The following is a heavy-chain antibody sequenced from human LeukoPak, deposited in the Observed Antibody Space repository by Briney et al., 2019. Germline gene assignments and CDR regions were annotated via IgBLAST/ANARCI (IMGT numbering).Heavy chain of an antibody. Sequence: GGSLRLSCAASGFTFNYYAMHWVRHVPGKGLEGVSCIKWNSGNIGYADSVKGRFTISRDNAKNSLYLQMNSLRAEDAAVYYCARETRFITPAFDIWGQGTMVTVSS. CDR2: IKWNSGNI. V-gene: IGHV3-9*01. D-gene: IGHD3-22*01. CDR3: ARETRFITPAFDI. CDR1: GFTFNYYA. J-gene: IGHJ3*02.